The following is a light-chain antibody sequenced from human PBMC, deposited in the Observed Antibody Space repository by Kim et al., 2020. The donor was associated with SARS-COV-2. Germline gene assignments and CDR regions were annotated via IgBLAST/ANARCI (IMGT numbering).Light chain of an antibody. CDR3: AAWDDSLSGRV. CDR1: VSNIESNY. V-gene: IGLV1-47*01. CDR2: RSS. Sequence: GQRVTLSCSGSVSNIESNYVYWYQQVPGTAPKVLIYRSSQRPSGVPDRFSGSKSGTSASLAISGLRSEDGADYYCAAWDDSLSGRVFGGGTQLTVL. J-gene: IGLJ3*02.